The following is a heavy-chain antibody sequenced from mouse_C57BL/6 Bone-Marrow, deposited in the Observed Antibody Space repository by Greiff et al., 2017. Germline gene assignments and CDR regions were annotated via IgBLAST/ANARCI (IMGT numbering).Heavy chain of an antibody. J-gene: IGHJ1*03. V-gene: IGHV7-1*01. CDR1: GFTFRDFY. CDR2: SRNKANDYTT. CDR3: ARDASTVVPHGYFDV. D-gene: IGHD1-1*01. Sequence: EVNVVESGGGLVQSGRSLRLSCATSGFTFRDFYMEWVRQAPGKGLEWIAASRNKANDYTTASSASVKGRFIVSRDTSQRILSLQMHALRAQDTAIYSCARDASTVVPHGYFDVWGTGTTVTVSA.